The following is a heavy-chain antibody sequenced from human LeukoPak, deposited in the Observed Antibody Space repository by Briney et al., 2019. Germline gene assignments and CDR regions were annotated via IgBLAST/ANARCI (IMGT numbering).Heavy chain of an antibody. CDR1: GFTFSNYW. CDR3: ARDGDGRGEDFDY. Sequence: QSGGSLRLSCAASGFTFSNYWMTWVRQPPGKGLEWVANIKEDGSEKYYVDSVKGRFTISRDNAKNFLYLQMNSLRVEDTALYYCARDGDGRGEDFDYWGQGILVTVSS. J-gene: IGHJ4*02. V-gene: IGHV3-7*01. CDR2: IKEDGSEK. D-gene: IGHD4-17*01.